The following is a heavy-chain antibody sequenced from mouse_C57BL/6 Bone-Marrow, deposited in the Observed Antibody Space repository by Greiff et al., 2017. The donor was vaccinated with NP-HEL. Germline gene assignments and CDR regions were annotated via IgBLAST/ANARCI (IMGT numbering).Heavy chain of an antibody. D-gene: IGHD1-1*01. Sequence: QVQLQQPGAELVKPGASVKLSCTASGYTFTSYWMHWVKQRPGQGLEWIGMIHPNSGSTNYNEKFKSKATLTVDTSSSTAYMQLSSLTSEDSAVYYCPSSYAYYYAMDYWGQGTSVTVSS. CDR3: PSSYAYYYAMDY. CDR1: GYTFTSYW. V-gene: IGHV1-64*01. CDR2: IHPNSGST. J-gene: IGHJ4*01.